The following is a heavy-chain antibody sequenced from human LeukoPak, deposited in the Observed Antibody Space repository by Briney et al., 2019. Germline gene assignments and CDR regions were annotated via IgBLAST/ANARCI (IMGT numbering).Heavy chain of an antibody. D-gene: IGHD6-6*01. J-gene: IGHJ6*03. CDR1: GFTVSSNY. Sequence: GGSLRLSCAASGFTVSSNYMSWVRQAPGKGLEWVSVIYSGGSTYYADSVKGRFTISRDNSKNTLYLQMNSLRAEVTAVYYCARTSSSSSFYYYYYYMDVWGKGPTVTVSS. CDR2: IYSGGST. V-gene: IGHV3-53*01. CDR3: ARTSSSSSFYYYYYYMDV.